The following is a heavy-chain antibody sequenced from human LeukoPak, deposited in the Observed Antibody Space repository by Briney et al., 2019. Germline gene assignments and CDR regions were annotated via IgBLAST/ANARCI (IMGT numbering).Heavy chain of an antibody. D-gene: IGHD2-15*01. CDR1: GGSISSSSYY. Sequence: PSETLSLTCTVSGGSISSSSYYWGWIRQPPGKGLEWIGSIYYSGSTYYNPSLKSRVTISVDTSKNQFSLKLSSVTAADTAVYYCAREVMVVAATTFWYFDLWGRGTLVTVSS. J-gene: IGHJ2*01. CDR2: IYYSGST. V-gene: IGHV4-39*07. CDR3: AREVMVVAATTFWYFDL.